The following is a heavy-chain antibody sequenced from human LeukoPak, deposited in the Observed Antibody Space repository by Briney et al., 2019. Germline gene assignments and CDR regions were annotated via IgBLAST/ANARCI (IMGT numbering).Heavy chain of an antibody. CDR1: GFTFSRYA. J-gene: IGHJ4*02. Sequence: GGSLRLSCAASGFTFSRYAMSWGRQAPGKGLEWVSAISGSGASTYYADSVKGRITISRDNSKNTLYLQMNSLRADDTAVYYCARDLVGPKYYFDYWGQGTLVTVSS. V-gene: IGHV3-23*01. D-gene: IGHD2-8*02. CDR3: ARDLVGPKYYFDY. CDR2: ISGSGAST.